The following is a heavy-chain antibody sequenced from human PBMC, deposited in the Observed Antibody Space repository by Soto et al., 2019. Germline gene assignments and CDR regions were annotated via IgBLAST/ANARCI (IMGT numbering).Heavy chain of an antibody. CDR2: IRRSVDYT. V-gene: IGHV3-23*01. CDR3: AKNRSPGGSGPNYFDY. Sequence: GGFLRLSCSASWFTFSTYFISWGPPAPGVVLEWVSAIRRSVDYTYYVDSVKGRFSISRDNSMYTLFLQMNSLRAEDTAVYYCAKNRSPGGSGPNYFDYWGQGTLVTVSS. J-gene: IGHJ4*01. D-gene: IGHD6-19*01. CDR1: WFTFSTYF.